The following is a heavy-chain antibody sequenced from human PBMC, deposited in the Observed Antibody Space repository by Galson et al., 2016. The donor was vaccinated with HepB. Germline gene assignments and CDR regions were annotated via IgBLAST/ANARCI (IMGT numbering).Heavy chain of an antibody. V-gene: IGHV3-7*03. CDR3: VAGYGWQPDY. D-gene: IGHD4-17*01. CDR2: IKQDGSER. J-gene: IGHJ4*02. CDR1: GLMLSNCW. Sequence: SLRLSCAASGLMLSNCWVSWVRQAPGAGLEWVAIIKQDGSERLYADSVMGRFTISRDNAKNSAYLQMNSLRAGDTAVYYRVAGYGWQPDYWGQGPLVTVSS.